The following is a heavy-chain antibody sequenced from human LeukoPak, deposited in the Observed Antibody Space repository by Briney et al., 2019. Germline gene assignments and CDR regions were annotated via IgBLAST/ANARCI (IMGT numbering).Heavy chain of an antibody. CDR1: GITLSNYG. Sequence: GGSLRLSCAVSGITLSNYGMSWVRQAPGKGLEWVAGISGSGGGTNYADSVKGRFIISRDNPKNTLFLQMNSLWVEDTAVYFCAKRGVVIRVFLVGFHKEAYYFDSWGQGALVTVSS. CDR3: AKRGVVIRVFLVGFHKEAYYFDS. V-gene: IGHV3-23*01. D-gene: IGHD3-10*01. J-gene: IGHJ4*02. CDR2: ISGSGGGT.